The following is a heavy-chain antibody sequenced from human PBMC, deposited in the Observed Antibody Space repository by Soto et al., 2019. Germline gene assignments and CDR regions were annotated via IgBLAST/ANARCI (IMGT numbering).Heavy chain of an antibody. CDR3: AQGYYGNEFDY. CDR2: IYWDDDK. V-gene: IGHV2-5*02. CDR1: GFSLSTSGVG. Sequence: KESGPTLVKPPQTLTLTCTFSGFSLSTSGVGVGWIRQPPGKALEWLALIYWDDDKRYSPSLKSRLTITKDTSKNQVVLTMTNMDPVDTATYYCAQGYYGNEFDYWGQGTLVTVSS. J-gene: IGHJ4*02. D-gene: IGHD3-10*01.